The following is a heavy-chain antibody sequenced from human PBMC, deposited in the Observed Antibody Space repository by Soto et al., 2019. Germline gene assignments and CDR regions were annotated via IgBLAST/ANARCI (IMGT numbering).Heavy chain of an antibody. CDR2: SSGSGGST. CDR3: AKDGSGSYSHWYFDL. Sequence: EVQLLESGGGLVQPGGSLRLSCAASGFTFSSYAMSWVRQAPGKGLEWVSASSGSGGSTYYADSVKGRFTISRDNSKNTLYLQMNSLRAEDTAVYYCAKDGSGSYSHWYFDLWGRGTLVTVSS. V-gene: IGHV3-23*01. J-gene: IGHJ2*01. D-gene: IGHD1-26*01. CDR1: GFTFSSYA.